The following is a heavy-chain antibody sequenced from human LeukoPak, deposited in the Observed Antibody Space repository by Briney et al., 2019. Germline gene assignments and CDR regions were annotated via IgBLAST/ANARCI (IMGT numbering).Heavy chain of an antibody. Sequence: PGGSLRLSCAASGFTFSSYSMNWVRQAPGKGLEWVSSISSSSSYIYYADSVKGRFTISRDNAKNSLYLQMNSLRAEDTAVYYCARKSIGANWGVDYWGQGTLVTVSS. CDR2: ISSSSSYI. CDR3: ARKSIGANWGVDY. J-gene: IGHJ4*02. D-gene: IGHD7-27*01. V-gene: IGHV3-21*01. CDR1: GFTFSSYS.